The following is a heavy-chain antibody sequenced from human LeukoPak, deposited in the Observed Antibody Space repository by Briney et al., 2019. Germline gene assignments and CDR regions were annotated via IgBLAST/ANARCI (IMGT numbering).Heavy chain of an antibody. D-gene: IGHD4-17*01. J-gene: IGHJ4*02. Sequence: ETSETLSLTCTVSGGSISSSSYYWGWIRQPPGKGLEWIGSIYYSGSTYYNPSLKSRVTISVDTSKNQFSLKLSSVTAADTAVYYCARDYGDGYWGQGALVTVSS. V-gene: IGHV4-39*01. CDR1: GGSISSSSYY. CDR3: ARDYGDGY. CDR2: IYYSGST.